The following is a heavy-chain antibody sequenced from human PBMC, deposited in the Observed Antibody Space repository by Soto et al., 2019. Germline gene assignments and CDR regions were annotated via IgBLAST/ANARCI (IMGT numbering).Heavy chain of an antibody. Sequence: GGSLRLSCAASGFTFSDYYMSWIRQASGKGLEWVSYISSSGSTINYADSVKGRFTISRDNAKNSLYLQMNSLRAEDTAVYYCARDPGADDYIWGSYPGQGFDIWGQGTMVTVSS. CDR3: ARDPGADDYIWGSYPGQGFDI. V-gene: IGHV3-11*01. CDR1: GFTFSDYY. CDR2: ISSSGSTI. D-gene: IGHD3-16*02. J-gene: IGHJ3*02.